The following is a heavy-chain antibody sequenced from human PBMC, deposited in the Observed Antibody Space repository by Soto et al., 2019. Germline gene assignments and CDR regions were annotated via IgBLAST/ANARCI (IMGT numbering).Heavy chain of an antibody. V-gene: IGHV4-61*01. D-gene: IGHD3-3*02. CDR3: ARDRIFGVVGNFDY. CDR1: GGSVSSGNYY. J-gene: IGHJ4*02. CDR2: IYRSGST. Sequence: ASETLSLTCIVSGGSVSSGNYYWSWTRQPPGKGLEWIGYIYRSGSTIYNPSLKSRVTISLDASKNQFSLKLRSVTAADTAVYYCARDRIFGVVGNFDYWGQGTLVTVSS.